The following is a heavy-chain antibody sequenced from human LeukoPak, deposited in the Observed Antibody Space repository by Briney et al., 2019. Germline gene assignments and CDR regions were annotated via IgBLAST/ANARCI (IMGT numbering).Heavy chain of an antibody. V-gene: IGHV3-30*04. CDR1: GFTFSSYA. J-gene: IGHJ3*02. D-gene: IGHD2-15*01. CDR2: ISYDGSNK. Sequence: GGSLRLSCAASGFTFSSYAMHWVRQAPGKGLEWVAVISYDGSNKYYADSVKGRFTISRDISKNTLYLQMNSLRAEDTAVYYCAKKGSGSRDYDAFDIWGQGTMVTVSS. CDR3: AKKGSGSRDYDAFDI.